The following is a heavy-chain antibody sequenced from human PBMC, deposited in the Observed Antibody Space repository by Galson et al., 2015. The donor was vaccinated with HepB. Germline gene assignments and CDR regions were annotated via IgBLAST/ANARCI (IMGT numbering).Heavy chain of an antibody. CDR2: INHSGST. J-gene: IGHJ4*02. Sequence: ETLSLTCTVYGGSFSGYYWSWIRQPPGKGLEWIGEINHSGSTNYNPSLKSRVTISVDTSKNQFSLKLSSVTAADTAVYYCARFPGYSSSGDYWGQGTLVTVSS. CDR1: GGSFSGYY. D-gene: IGHD6-13*01. CDR3: ARFPGYSSSGDY. V-gene: IGHV4-34*01.